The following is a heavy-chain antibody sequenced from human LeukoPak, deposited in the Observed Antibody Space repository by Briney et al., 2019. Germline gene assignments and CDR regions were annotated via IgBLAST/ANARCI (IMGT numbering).Heavy chain of an antibody. CDR2: MKQEGTEK. D-gene: IGHD3-3*01. CDR3: AKVPTRDFWSGRRFDY. J-gene: IGHJ4*02. Sequence: GGSLRLSCAASGFMFSRYWMSWVRQAPGKGLEWVANMKQEGTEKYYVDSVKGRFTISRDNAKNTLYLQMNSLRAEDTAVYYCAKVPTRDFWSGRRFDYWGQGTLVTVSS. V-gene: IGHV3-7*03. CDR1: GFMFSRYW.